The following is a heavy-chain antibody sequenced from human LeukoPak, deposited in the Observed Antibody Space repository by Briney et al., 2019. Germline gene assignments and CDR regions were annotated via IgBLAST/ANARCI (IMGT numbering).Heavy chain of an antibody. CDR2: IRSRDGTV. V-gene: IGHV3-48*01. CDR3: VRDHAYAFDI. J-gene: IGHJ3*02. CDR1: GFTFSYYS. Sequence: PGGSLRHSCVASGFTFSYYSMNWARQAPGKGLEWISYIRSRDGTVSYADSVKGRFTISTDTPKSSLFLQMNGLGSDDTAVYYCVRDHAYAFDIWGQGTMVTVSS.